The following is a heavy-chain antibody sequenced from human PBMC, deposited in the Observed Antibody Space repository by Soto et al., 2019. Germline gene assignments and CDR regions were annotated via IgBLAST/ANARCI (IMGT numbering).Heavy chain of an antibody. CDR1: GFTFSAYA. J-gene: IGHJ3*01. V-gene: IGHV3-30-3*01. D-gene: IGHD3-10*01. Sequence: GESLKISCAASGFTFSAYAMHWVRQAPGKGLEWVAVISYDGTNNYYADSVKGRFTISRDNSKNTLFLQMNSLRSEDTAVYYCATITVVRGVTYDAFDFWGQGTMVTVSS. CDR3: ATITVVRGVTYDAFDF. CDR2: ISYDGTNN.